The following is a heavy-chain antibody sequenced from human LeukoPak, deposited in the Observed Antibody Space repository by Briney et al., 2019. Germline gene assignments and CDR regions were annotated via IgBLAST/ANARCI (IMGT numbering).Heavy chain of an antibody. CDR3: ARERTLYVSGSGYGMDV. CDR1: GFTFSSYW. Sequence: PGGSLRLSCAASGFTFSSYWMHWVRQAPGKGLMWVSRINSDGSITSYADSVKGRFTISRDNAKNTLYVQMNSLRAEDTAVYFCARERTLYVSGSGYGMDVWGQGTTVTVSS. V-gene: IGHV3-74*01. D-gene: IGHD3-10*01. CDR2: INSDGSIT. J-gene: IGHJ6*02.